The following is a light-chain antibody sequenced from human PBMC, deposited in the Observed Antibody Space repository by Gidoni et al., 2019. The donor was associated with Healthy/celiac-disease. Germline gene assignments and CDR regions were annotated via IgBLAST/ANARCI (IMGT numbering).Light chain of an antibody. J-gene: IGKJ1*01. CDR3: QQYNSYLT. CDR2: DAY. Sequence: DIQITQSPSTLSASVGDRLTITCRASQSISSWLAWYQQNPGKAPKLLIYDAYSLESGVTSRFSGSGSGTEFTLTISSLQPDDFATYYCQQYNSYLTFGQGTKVEIK. CDR1: QSISSW. V-gene: IGKV1-5*01.